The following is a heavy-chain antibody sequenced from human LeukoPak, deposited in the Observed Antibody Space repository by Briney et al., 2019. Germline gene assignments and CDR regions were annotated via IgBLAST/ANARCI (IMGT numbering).Heavy chain of an antibody. CDR1: VYTFTSYY. CDR3: ARDGAVVTAMDAFDI. D-gene: IGHD2-21*02. Sequence: ASVKVCCKASVYTFTSYYMHCVRQAPGQGLEWMGIINPSGGSTSYAQKFQGRVTMTRDTSKSTVYMELSSLRSEDTAVYYCARDGAVVTAMDAFDIWGQGTMVTVSS. V-gene: IGHV1-46*01. J-gene: IGHJ3*02. CDR2: INPSGGST.